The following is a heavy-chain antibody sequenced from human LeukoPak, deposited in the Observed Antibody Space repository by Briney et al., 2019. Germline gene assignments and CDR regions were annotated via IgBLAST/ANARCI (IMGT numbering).Heavy chain of an antibody. Sequence: GGSLRLSCAASGFTFSSYNMNWVRQAPGKGLEWISYITTSSDEIYYADSVKGRFTISRDNARNSLYLQMNSLRDEDTAVYYCARGDRVGVTTGHFDYWGQGTLVTVSS. CDR1: GFTFSSYN. J-gene: IGHJ4*02. V-gene: IGHV3-48*02. CDR3: ARGDRVGVTTGHFDY. D-gene: IGHD1-26*01. CDR2: ITTSSDEI.